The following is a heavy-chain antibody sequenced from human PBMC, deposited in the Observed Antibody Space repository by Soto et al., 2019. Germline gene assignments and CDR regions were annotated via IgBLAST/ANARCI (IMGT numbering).Heavy chain of an antibody. CDR1: GFTFRNYA. J-gene: IGHJ3*02. Sequence: EVQLLESGGNLVQPGGSLRLSCAASGFTFRNYAMSWVRQAPGAGLEWVSGISASGARTYYAESVKGRFTISRDNSKDALVLQMNSRRAEDMALYYCAKDPNGDYVGAFDSWGRGTMVTVSS. V-gene: IGHV3-23*01. CDR2: ISASGART. D-gene: IGHD4-17*01. CDR3: AKDPNGDYVGAFDS.